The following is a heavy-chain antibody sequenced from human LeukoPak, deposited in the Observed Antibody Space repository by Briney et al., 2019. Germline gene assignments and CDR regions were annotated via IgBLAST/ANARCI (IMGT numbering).Heavy chain of an antibody. J-gene: IGHJ4*02. CDR3: AKDAFDY. CDR2: ISYDGSNK. Sequence: GGSLRLSCAASGFTFSSYGMPWVRQAPGKGLEWVAVISYDGSNKYYADSVKGRFTISRDNSKNTLYLQMNSLRAEDTAVYYCAKDAFDYWGQGTLVTVSS. V-gene: IGHV3-30*18. CDR1: GFTFSSYG.